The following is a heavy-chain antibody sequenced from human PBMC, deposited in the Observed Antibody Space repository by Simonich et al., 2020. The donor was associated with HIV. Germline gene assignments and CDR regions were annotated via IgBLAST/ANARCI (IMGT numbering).Heavy chain of an antibody. CDR3: AKDRYYNFWSGYYDY. CDR1: GFTFSSFA. CDR2: ISGSGGST. V-gene: IGHV3-23*01. D-gene: IGHD3-3*01. Sequence: EVQLLESGGGLVQPGGSLRLSCSASGFTFSSFARSWVRHAPGKGLGWVSAISGSGGSTYYADSVKGRVTISRDNSKNTLYLQMNSLRAEDTAVYYCAKDRYYNFWSGYYDYWGQGTLVTVSS. J-gene: IGHJ4*02.